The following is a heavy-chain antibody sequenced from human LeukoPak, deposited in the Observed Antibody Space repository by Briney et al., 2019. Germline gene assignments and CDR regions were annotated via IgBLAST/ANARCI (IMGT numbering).Heavy chain of an antibody. D-gene: IGHD3-10*01. CDR1: GYSFTSYW. Sequence: GESLKISCKGSGYSFTSYWIGWVRQMPGKGLEWMGIIYPGDSDTRYSPSFQGQVTISADKSISTAYLQWSSLKASDTAMYYCARRYYGSGRSYYFDYWGQGTLVTVSS. CDR3: ARRYYGSGRSYYFDY. J-gene: IGHJ4*02. CDR2: IYPGDSDT. V-gene: IGHV5-51*01.